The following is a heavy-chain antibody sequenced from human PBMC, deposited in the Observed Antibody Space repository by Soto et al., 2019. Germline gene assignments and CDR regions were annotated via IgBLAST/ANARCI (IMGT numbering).Heavy chain of an antibody. CDR2: ISGSGGST. D-gene: IGHD3-22*01. CDR3: AKFDDVTYYYDSSGYYQLDY. J-gene: IGHJ4*02. V-gene: IGHV3-23*01. CDR1: GFTFSSYA. Sequence: GGSLRLSCAASGFTFSSYAMSWVRQAPGKGLEWVSAISGSGGSTYYADSVKGRLTISRDNSKNTLYLQMNSLRAEDTAVYYCAKFDDVTYYYDSSGYYQLDYWGQGTLVTVSS.